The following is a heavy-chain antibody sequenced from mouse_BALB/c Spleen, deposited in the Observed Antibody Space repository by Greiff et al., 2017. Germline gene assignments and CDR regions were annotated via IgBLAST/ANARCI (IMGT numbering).Heavy chain of an antibody. CDR3: TRCYYYGSSYGYFDV. V-gene: IGHV1-69*02. J-gene: IGHJ1*01. Sequence: QVQLQQPGAELVKPGAPVKLSCKASGYTFTSYWMNWVKQRPGRGLEWIGRIDPSDSETHYNQKFKDKATLTVDKSSSTAYMQLSSPTSEDSAVYYCTRCYYYGSSYGYFDVWGAGTTVTVSS. D-gene: IGHD1-1*01. CDR1: GYTFTSYW. CDR2: IDPSDSET.